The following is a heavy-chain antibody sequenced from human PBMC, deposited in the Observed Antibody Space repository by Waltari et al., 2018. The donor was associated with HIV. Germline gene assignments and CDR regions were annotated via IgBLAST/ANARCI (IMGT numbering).Heavy chain of an antibody. CDR3: ARDGSSYYGLDY. Sequence: EVQVVESGGGLVQPGGSLRLSCAASGFPFSPYEINWVRQAPGKGLEWVSYISSSGSTIYYADSVKGRFTISRDNAKNSLYLQMNSLRAEDTAVYFCARDGSSYYGLDYWGRGTLVTVSS. D-gene: IGHD1-26*01. CDR1: GFPFSPYE. J-gene: IGHJ4*02. CDR2: ISSSGSTI. V-gene: IGHV3-48*03.